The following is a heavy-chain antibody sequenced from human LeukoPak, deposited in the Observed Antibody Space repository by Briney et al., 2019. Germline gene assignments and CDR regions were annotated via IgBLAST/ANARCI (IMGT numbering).Heavy chain of an antibody. D-gene: IGHD3-22*01. CDR1: GFTFSSYW. J-gene: IGHJ4*02. V-gene: IGHV3-74*01. CDR3: ARISYVSSGYYDY. Sequence: GGSLRLSCAASGFTFSSYWIHWVRQAPGKGLVWVSRIISDGSTTIYADSVKGRFTISRDTAKNTLYLQMNSLRADDTAVYYCARISYVSSGYYDYWGQGALVTVSS. CDR2: IISDGSTT.